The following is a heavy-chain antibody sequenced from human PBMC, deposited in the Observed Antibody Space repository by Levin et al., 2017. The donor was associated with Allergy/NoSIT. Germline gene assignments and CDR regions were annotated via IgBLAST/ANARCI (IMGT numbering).Heavy chain of an antibody. J-gene: IGHJ5*02. V-gene: IGHV6-1*01. CDR1: GDTISDNNAA. CDR3: ARGNSRWFAP. Sequence: SQTFSLTCAISGDTISDNNAAWNWIRQSPSRGLEWLGRTYYRSQWSSDYAVSVKSRITINPDTSKNQFSLKLNSVSPGDTAVYYCARGNSRWFAPWGQGTLVTVSS. CDR2: TYYRSQWSS.